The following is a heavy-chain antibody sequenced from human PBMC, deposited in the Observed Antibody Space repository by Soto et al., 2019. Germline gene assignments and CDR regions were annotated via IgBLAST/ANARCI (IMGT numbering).Heavy chain of an antibody. V-gene: IGHV3-23*01. CDR3: SQRRGAGWDFDY. CDR1: GFTFSSYA. D-gene: IGHD2-15*01. CDR2: VSIGGST. J-gene: IGHJ4*02. Sequence: DVQLLESGGGLVQPEGSLRLSCAASGFTFSSYAMGWVRQGPGKGLEWVAVVSIGGSTHYADSVKGRFTISRDNSKNTVSLQMNSLTAEDTAVYFCSQRRGAGWDFDYWGQGALVTVSS.